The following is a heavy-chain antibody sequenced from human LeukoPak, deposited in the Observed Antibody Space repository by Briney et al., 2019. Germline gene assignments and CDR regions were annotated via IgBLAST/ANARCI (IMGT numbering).Heavy chain of an antibody. Sequence: SETLSLTCTVSGGTISSYYWNWIRQPPGKGLEWIGYIHSSGSTKYNPSLKSRVTISVDTSKNQFSLKLTSVTAADKAVYYCARWYSSGWAFDYWGQGTLVTVSS. J-gene: IGHJ4*02. CDR1: GGTISSYY. V-gene: IGHV4-59*08. CDR3: ARWYSSGWAFDY. CDR2: IHSSGST. D-gene: IGHD6-19*01.